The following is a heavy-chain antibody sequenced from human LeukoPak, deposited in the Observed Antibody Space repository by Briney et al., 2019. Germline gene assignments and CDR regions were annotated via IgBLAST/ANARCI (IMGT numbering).Heavy chain of an antibody. Sequence: PGGSLRLSCAASGFTVSSNYMSWVRQAPGKGLEWVGHIKSKTDGGTTDYAAPVKGRFTISRDDSKNTLFLQMNSLKTEDTAVYYCTLPWGSGSYYDYWGQGTLVTVSS. CDR2: IKSKTDGGTT. V-gene: IGHV3-15*01. D-gene: IGHD3-10*01. J-gene: IGHJ4*02. CDR1: GFTVSSNY. CDR3: TLPWGSGSYYDY.